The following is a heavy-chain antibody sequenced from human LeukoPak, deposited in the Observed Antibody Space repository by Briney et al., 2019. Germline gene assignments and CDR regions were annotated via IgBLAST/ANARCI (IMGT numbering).Heavy chain of an antibody. J-gene: IGHJ4*02. V-gene: IGHV3-23*01. Sequence: PGGSLRLSCAASGSTFSSYAMSWVRQAPGKGLEWVSAISGSGGSTYYADSVKGRFTISRDNSKNTLYLQMNSLRAEDTAVYYCAKDPIFYYDSSGYSVVDYWGQGTLVTVSS. CDR2: ISGSGGST. CDR3: AKDPIFYYDSSGYSVVDY. CDR1: GSTFSSYA. D-gene: IGHD3-22*01.